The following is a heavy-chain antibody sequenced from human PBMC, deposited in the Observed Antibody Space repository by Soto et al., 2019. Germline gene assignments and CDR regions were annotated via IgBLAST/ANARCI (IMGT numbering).Heavy chain of an antibody. D-gene: IGHD1-20*01. J-gene: IGHJ6*02. V-gene: IGHV3-23*01. Sequence: EVQLLESGGGLVQPGASLRLSCAASGFTFSDYFMNWVRQAPGKGLEWVSGINKDGGTTQNADSVRGRFTISRDNSRNTLYLQMNSVGAEDTALYYCAKDLHWYGMDVWGQGTTVTVS. CDR1: GFTFSDYF. CDR3: AKDLHWYGMDV. CDR2: INKDGGTT.